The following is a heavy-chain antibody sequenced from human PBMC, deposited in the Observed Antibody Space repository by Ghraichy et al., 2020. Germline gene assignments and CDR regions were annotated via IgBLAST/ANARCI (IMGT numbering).Heavy chain of an antibody. CDR3: ASWAFGGSSWYRGMDV. D-gene: IGHD6-13*01. CDR1: GFTFSSYS. CDR2: ISSSSSYI. V-gene: IGHV3-21*01. Sequence: GGSLRLSCAASGFTFSSYSMNWVRQAPGKGLEWVSSISSSSSYIYYADSVKGRFTISRDNAKNSLYLQMNSLRAEDTAVYYCASWAFGGSSWYRGMDVWGQGTTVTVSS. J-gene: IGHJ6*02.